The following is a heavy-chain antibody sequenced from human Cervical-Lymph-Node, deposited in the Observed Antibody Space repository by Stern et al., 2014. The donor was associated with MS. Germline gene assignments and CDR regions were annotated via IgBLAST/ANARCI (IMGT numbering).Heavy chain of an antibody. Sequence: EVQLVASGVEVKKPGESLKISCKVSENIFSNFWIGLLRQMPGKGLEYVGIIYPDDSDTKYSPSFEGQVTISADKSINTAYLHWSSLKASDTAIYYCARHYGYYFDFWGQGTLVTVSS. CDR3: ARHYGYYFDF. D-gene: IGHD4-17*01. J-gene: IGHJ4*02. V-gene: IGHV5-51*01. CDR1: ENIFSNFW. CDR2: IYPDDSDT.